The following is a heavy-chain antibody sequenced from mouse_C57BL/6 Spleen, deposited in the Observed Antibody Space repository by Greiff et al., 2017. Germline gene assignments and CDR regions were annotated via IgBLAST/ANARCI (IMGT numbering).Heavy chain of an antibody. J-gene: IGHJ1*03. CDR3: AGDYYGNWYFDV. CDR1: GFSINSDCY. Sequence: EVQGVESGPSLVRPSQTLSLTCTVTGFSINSDCYWIWIRQFPGNKLEYIGYTFYSGITYYNPSLESRTYITRDTSKDQFSLKLSSVTTEDTATYYCAGDYYGNWYFDVWGTGTTVTVSS. CDR2: TFYSGIT. D-gene: IGHD2-1*01. V-gene: IGHV3-3*01.